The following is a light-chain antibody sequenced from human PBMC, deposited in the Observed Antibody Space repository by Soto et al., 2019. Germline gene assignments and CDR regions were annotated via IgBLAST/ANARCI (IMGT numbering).Light chain of an antibody. Sequence: SYELAQPPSVSGAPGKTAIITCGGNNIGSRSVHWYQRKPGQAPVLLIYYDSDRPSGIPERFSGSNSGNTATLTISRVEAGDEADYYCQVWDSSGDPVVYGGGTQLTVL. CDR1: NIGSRS. CDR2: YDS. CDR3: QVWDSSGDPVV. J-gene: IGLJ2*01. V-gene: IGLV3-21*04.